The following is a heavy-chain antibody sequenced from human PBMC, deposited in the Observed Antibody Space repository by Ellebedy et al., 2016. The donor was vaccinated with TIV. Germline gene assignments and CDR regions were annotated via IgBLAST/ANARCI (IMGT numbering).Heavy chain of an antibody. V-gene: IGHV5-51*01. CDR3: ARRPFRSRSLYDY. D-gene: IGHD3-3*01. J-gene: IGHJ4*02. CDR2: IYPGDSDT. CDR1: GYSLTSYW. Sequence: GESLKISCKGSGYSLTSYWVGWVRQMPGKGLEWMGIIYPGDSDTRYSPSFQGQVTISADKSISTAYLQWSSLKASDTAMYYCARRPFRSRSLYDYWGQGTLVTVSS.